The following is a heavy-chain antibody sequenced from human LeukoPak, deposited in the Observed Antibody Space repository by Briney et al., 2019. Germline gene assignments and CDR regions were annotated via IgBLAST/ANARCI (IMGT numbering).Heavy chain of an antibody. J-gene: IGHJ4*02. CDR2: IHYSGST. CDR3: ARTSGSYYPFDY. V-gene: IGHV4-59*12. Sequence: SETLSLTCTVSGGSIGSYYWSWVRQPPGKGLEWIGYIHYSGSTNYNPSLKSRVTTSIDTSKNQFSLNLSSVTAADTAVYYCARTSGSYYPFDYWGQGTLVTVSS. D-gene: IGHD1-26*01. CDR1: GGSIGSYY.